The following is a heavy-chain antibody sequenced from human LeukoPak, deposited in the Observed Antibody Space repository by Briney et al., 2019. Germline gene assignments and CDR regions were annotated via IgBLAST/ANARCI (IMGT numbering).Heavy chain of an antibody. J-gene: IGHJ4*02. Sequence: SETLSLTCTVSGGSISSSSYYWGWIRQPPGKGLEWIGSIYYSGSTYYNPSLKSRVTISVDTSKNQFSLKLSSVTAADTAVYYCARGQRGSGRLTDYWGQGTLVTVSS. V-gene: IGHV4-39*07. CDR2: IYYSGST. CDR1: GGSISSSSYY. CDR3: ARGQRGSGRLTDY. D-gene: IGHD3-10*01.